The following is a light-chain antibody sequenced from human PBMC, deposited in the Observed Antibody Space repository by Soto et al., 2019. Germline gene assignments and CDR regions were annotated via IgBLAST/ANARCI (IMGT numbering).Light chain of an antibody. CDR1: ERIYSAY. CDR2: GTS. CDR3: QQYGNSTIT. V-gene: IGKV3-20*01. J-gene: IGKJ5*01. Sequence: EVVFTQSPGTLSLSRGERATLSCRASERIYSAYLGWSQQKPGQAPRLLIYGTSSRETGIPDRFGGSGAGTACTRTISRLEPEDFAVDDCQQYGNSTITFGQGTRLEIK.